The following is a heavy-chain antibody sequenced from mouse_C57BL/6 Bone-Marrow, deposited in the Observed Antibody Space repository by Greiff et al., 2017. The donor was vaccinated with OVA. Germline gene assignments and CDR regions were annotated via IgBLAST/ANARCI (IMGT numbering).Heavy chain of an antibody. CDR1: GFNIKDDY. V-gene: IGHV14-4*01. CDR2: IDPENGDT. J-gene: IGHJ2*01. CDR3: TPLWGGD. Sequence: EVQGVESGAELVRPGASVKLSCTASGFNIKDDYMHWVKQRPEQGLEWIGWIDPENGDTEYASKFQGKATITADTSSNTAYLQLSSLTSEDTAVYYCTPLWGGDWGQGTTLTVSS. D-gene: IGHD1-1*02.